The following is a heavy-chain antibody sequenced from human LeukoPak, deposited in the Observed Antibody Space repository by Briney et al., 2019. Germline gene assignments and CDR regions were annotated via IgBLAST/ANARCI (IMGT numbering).Heavy chain of an antibody. D-gene: IGHD5-18*01. CDR2: INHSGST. V-gene: IGHV4-34*01. Sequence: PSETLSLTCAVYGGSFSGYYWSWIRQPPGKGLEWIGEINHSGSTNYNPSLKSRVTISVDTSKNQFSLKLSSVTAADTAVYYCARDLDTNRWVTFDYWGQGALVTVSS. J-gene: IGHJ4*02. CDR3: ARDLDTNRWVTFDY. CDR1: GGSFSGYY.